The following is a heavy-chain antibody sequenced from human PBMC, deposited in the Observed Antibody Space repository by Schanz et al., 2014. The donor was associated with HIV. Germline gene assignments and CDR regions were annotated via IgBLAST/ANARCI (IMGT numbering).Heavy chain of an antibody. V-gene: IGHV3-33*01. Sequence: QVQLVESGGGVVQPGRSLRLSCAASGFSFSSHGMHWVRQPPGKGLEWVSYIWYDGSKTYYVDSVKGRFTISRDNSKNTVYLQMNSLRAEDTAVYYCALSRPSGYGGSWYFDLWGRGTLVAVSS. J-gene: IGHJ2*01. CDR3: ALSRPSGYGGSWYFDL. CDR1: GFSFSSHG. D-gene: IGHD2-15*01. CDR2: IWYDGSKT.